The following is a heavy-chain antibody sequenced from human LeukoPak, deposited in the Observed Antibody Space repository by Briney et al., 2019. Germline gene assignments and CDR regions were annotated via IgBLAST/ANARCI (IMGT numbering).Heavy chain of an antibody. J-gene: IGHJ4*02. D-gene: IGHD6-13*01. Sequence: VASVKVSCKASGYTFTDYYMHWVRQAPGLGLEWMGWINPNSGGTNYAQKLQGRVTMTGDTSISTAYMELSRLRSDDTAVYYCARGRALAAAGTDPLFDCWGQGTLVTVSS. CDR1: GYTFTDYY. V-gene: IGHV1-2*02. CDR2: INPNSGGT. CDR3: ARGRALAAAGTDPLFDC.